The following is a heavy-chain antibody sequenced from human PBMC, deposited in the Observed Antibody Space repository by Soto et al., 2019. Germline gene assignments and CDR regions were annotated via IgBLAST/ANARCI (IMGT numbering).Heavy chain of an antibody. CDR2: IYYSGST. CDR3: ARGGQLYDYYYYYMDV. V-gene: IGHV4-59*01. CDR1: GGSISSYY. J-gene: IGHJ6*03. Sequence: SETLSLTCTVSGGSISSYYWSWIRQPPGKGLEWIGYIYYSGSTNYNPSLKSRVTISVDTSKNQFSLKLSSVTAADTAVYYCARGGQLYDYYYYYMDVWGKGTTVTVSS. D-gene: IGHD6-13*01.